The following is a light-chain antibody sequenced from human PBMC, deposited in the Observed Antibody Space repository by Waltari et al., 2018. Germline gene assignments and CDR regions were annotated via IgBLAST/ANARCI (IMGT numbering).Light chain of an antibody. Sequence: QSALTQPRSASGSPAQSVTISCTGTSHDVSGYNCDSWYQQHPGKVPKLTIYEVTKRPSGVPDRFSGSKSGNTASLTISGLQAEDEADYYCSSYAGADYHYVFGTGTKVTVL. CDR1: SHDVSGYNC. J-gene: IGLJ1*01. V-gene: IGLV2-8*01. CDR2: EVT. CDR3: SSYAGADYHYV.